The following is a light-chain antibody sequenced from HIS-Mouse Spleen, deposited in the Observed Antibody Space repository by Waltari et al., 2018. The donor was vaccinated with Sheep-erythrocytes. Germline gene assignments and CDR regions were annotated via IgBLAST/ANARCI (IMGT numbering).Light chain of an antibody. V-gene: IGLV2-23*01. CDR1: SSDFGSYNL. CDR2: EGS. Sequence: QSALTQPASVSGSPGQSIPISCTGTSSDFGSYNLVSWYQQHPGKAPKLMSYEGSKRPSGVSNRFSGSKSGNTASLTISGLQAEDEADYYCCSYAGSSTPWVFGGGTKLTVL. CDR3: CSYAGSSTPWV. J-gene: IGLJ3*02.